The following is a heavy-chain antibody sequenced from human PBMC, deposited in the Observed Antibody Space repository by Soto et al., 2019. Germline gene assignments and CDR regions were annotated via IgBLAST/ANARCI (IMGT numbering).Heavy chain of an antibody. J-gene: IGHJ3*02. D-gene: IGHD2-15*01. CDR3: ARGYCTSDSCYPPDAFDI. V-gene: IGHV4-34*01. CDR1: VGSFNGYY. CDR2: ISHNGNT. Sequence: QVQLQQWGAGLLKPSETLSLTCAVYVGSFNGYYWSWIRQPPGKGLEWIGEISHNGNTNYNPSLKSRVTISVDTSKNQVSLEMSSVTAADTAVYYCARGYCTSDSCYPPDAFDIWGPGTMVTVSS.